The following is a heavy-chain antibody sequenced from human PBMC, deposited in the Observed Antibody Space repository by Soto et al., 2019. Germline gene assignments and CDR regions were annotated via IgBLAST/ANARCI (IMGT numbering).Heavy chain of an antibody. D-gene: IGHD6-13*01. CDR2: IIPIFGTE. V-gene: IGHV1-69*01. J-gene: IGHJ6*02. CDR3: ARDRIAGSKYYYGMDV. CDR1: GGTFSSYA. Sequence: QVQLVQSGAEGKKPGSSVRVSCKASGGTFSSYAISWVRQAPGQGLEWMGGIIPIFGTENYAQTFQGRVTITADESTSTAYMEMSSLRSEDTAVYYCARDRIAGSKYYYGMDVWGQGTTVTVSS.